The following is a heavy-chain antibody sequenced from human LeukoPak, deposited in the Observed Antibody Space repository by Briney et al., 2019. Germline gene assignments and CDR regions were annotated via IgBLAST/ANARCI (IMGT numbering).Heavy chain of an antibody. CDR3: ARDPANAGLFDY. CDR2: ISGSGGST. Sequence: SLRLSCAASGFTFSSYAMSWVRQAPGKGLEWVSAISGSGGSTYYADSVKGRFTISRDNAKNSLYLQMNSLRAEDTAVYYCARDPANAGLFDYWGQGTLVTVSS. CDR1: GFTFSSYA. D-gene: IGHD7-27*01. J-gene: IGHJ4*02. V-gene: IGHV3-23*01.